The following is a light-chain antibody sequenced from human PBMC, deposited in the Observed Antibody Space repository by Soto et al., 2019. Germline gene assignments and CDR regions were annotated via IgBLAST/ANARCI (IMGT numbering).Light chain of an antibody. V-gene: IGKV1-5*03. CDR2: KAS. CDR3: QQYNHWYT. J-gene: IGKJ2*01. Sequence: DIQMTQSPSTLSASVGDRVTITCRASESINSWLAWYQQKPGKAPKLLLYKASSLQSGVPSRFSGSGSGTEFTLTISSLQPDYFATYYCQQYNHWYTFGQGTKLEIK. CDR1: ESINSW.